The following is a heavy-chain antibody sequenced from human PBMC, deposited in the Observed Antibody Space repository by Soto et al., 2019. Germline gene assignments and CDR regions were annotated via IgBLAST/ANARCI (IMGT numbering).Heavy chain of an antibody. CDR2: IYWHGDK. CDR3: ARWGQHMPPYYFDY. D-gene: IGHD2-21*01. J-gene: IGHJ4*02. CDR1: GFSLSTNEVG. Sequence: SGPTLVNPTQTLTLTCTFSGFSLSTNEVGVGWIRQPPGKALEWLALIYWHGDKRYSPSLKSRLTITKDTSKNQVVITMTNMDPVDTATYFCARWGQHMPPYYFDYWGQGTLVTVSS. V-gene: IGHV2-5*01.